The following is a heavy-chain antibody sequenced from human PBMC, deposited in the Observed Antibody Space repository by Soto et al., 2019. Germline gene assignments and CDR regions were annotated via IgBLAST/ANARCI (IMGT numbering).Heavy chain of an antibody. J-gene: IGHJ4*02. CDR2: IYPRDSQA. CDR1: WYLFTDYL. CDR3: ARHVASAAWSNFDS. Sequence: GESLKISCKGSWYLFTDYLIGWVRPLPGKGLEWVGLIYPRDSQAIYSPSFRGQVTISVDMSINTAHLQWNSLQASDTAMYFCARHVASAAWSNFDSWGQGTPVTVSS. V-gene: IGHV5-51*01. D-gene: IGHD2-15*01.